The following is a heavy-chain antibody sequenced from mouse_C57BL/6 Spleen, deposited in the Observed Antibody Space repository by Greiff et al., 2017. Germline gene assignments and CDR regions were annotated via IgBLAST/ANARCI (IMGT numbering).Heavy chain of an antibody. V-gene: IGHV5-9-1*02. CDR2: ISSGGDYI. CDR3: TRGYDYEAWFAY. D-gene: IGHD2-4*01. J-gene: IGHJ3*01. Sequence: EVQVVESGEGLVKPGGSLKLSCAASGFTFSSYAMSWVRQTPEKRLEWVAYISSGGDYIYYADTVKGRFTISRDNARNTLYLQMSSLKSEDTAMYYCTRGYDYEAWFAYWGQGTLVTVSA. CDR1: GFTFSSYA.